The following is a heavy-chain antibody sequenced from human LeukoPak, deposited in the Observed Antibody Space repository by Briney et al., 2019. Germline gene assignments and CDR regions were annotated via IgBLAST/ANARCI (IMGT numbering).Heavy chain of an antibody. J-gene: IGHJ5*02. CDR2: MYYSGST. CDR3: ARGWKSCSSTSCYRAFDP. V-gene: IGHV4-31*03. CDR1: GGSVSSGGYY. Sequence: SQTLSLTCTVSGGSVSSGGYYWSWIRQHPGKGLEWIRYMYYSGSTYYNPSLKSRVTISVDTSKNQFSLKLSSVTAADTAVYYCARGWKSCSSTSCYRAFDPWGPGALVTVSS. D-gene: IGHD2-2*02.